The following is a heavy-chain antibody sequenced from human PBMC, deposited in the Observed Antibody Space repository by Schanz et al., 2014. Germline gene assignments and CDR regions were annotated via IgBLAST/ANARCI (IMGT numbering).Heavy chain of an antibody. V-gene: IGHV3-21*01. CDR3: VREDMVRGIRAFDI. Sequence: EVQLVESGGGMVKPGGSLRLSCEASGFPFSTYSIHWVRQAPGKGLEWVSYIRSDNNYIYYADSVKGRFTISRDNAKNSLFLQMNSLTAEDTAVYYCVREDMVRGIRAFDIWGQGTMVTVSS. CDR1: GFPFSTYS. J-gene: IGHJ3*02. D-gene: IGHD3-10*01. CDR2: IRSDNNYI.